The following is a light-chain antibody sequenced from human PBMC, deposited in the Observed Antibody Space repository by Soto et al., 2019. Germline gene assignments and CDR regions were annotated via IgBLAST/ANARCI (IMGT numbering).Light chain of an antibody. CDR1: QSVSSY. V-gene: IGKV3-11*01. CDR2: DAS. Sequence: EIVLTQSPATLSLSPGERATLSCRASQSVSSYLAWYQQKPGQAPRLLIYDASNRATGIPARFSGSGSGTDFTLTFSSLEPEDFAVYYCRQRSSRITLGKGTRLEIK. CDR3: RQRSSRIT. J-gene: IGKJ5*01.